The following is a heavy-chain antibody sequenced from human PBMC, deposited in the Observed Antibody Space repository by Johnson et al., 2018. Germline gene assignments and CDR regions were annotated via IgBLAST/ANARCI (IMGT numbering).Heavy chain of an antibody. CDR2: IKQDGSEK. D-gene: IGHD3-10*01. J-gene: IGHJ4*02. V-gene: IGHV3-7*01. CDR3: ARDSGSGDLPIDY. Sequence: EVQLVESGGGLVQPGGSLRLSCAGFGFTSSSYWMNWVRQAPGKGLEWVANIKQDGSEKHYVDSVKGRFTISRDNAKNSLYLQMNSLRDEDTAVYYCARDSGSGDLPIDYWGQGTLVSVSS. CDR1: GFTSSSYW.